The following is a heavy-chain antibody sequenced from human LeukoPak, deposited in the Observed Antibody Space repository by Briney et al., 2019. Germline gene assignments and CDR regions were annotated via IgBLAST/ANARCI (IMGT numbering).Heavy chain of an antibody. J-gene: IGHJ5*02. CDR3: ARDSGLRFLEWLFDP. CDR2: IRSKANSYAT. D-gene: IGHD3-3*01. Sequence: GGSLKLSCAASGFTFSGSAMHWVRQASGKGLEWVGRIRSKANSYATAYAASVKGRFTISRDDSKNTAYLQMNSLKTEDTAVYYCARDSGLRFLEWLFDPWGQGALVTVSS. V-gene: IGHV3-73*01. CDR1: GFTFSGSA.